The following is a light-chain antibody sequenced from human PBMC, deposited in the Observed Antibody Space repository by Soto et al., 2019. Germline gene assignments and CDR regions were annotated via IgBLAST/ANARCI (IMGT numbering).Light chain of an antibody. V-gene: IGKV3-20*01. CDR3: QQYGSSPWT. Sequence: EIVLTQSPGTLSLSPGERATLSCRASQSAFSTYLAWFQQKPGQAPRLLIYGASSRATGIPDRFSGSGSATDFTLTISILEPEDFAVYYCQQYGSSPWTLGHGTKVEIK. CDR1: QSAFSTY. J-gene: IGKJ1*01. CDR2: GAS.